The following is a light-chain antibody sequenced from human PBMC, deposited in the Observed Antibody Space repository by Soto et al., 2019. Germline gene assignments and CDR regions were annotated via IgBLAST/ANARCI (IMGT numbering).Light chain of an antibody. Sequence: DIQMTQSPSTLSASVGDRVTITCRASQSISTWLAWYQQKPGKAPKLLIYDASSLQSGVPSRFSGHGSGTDFTLTISSLQTDDFATYYCQQYNSYTTFGQGTKVDIX. J-gene: IGKJ2*01. CDR1: QSISTW. CDR3: QQYNSYTT. V-gene: IGKV1-5*01. CDR2: DAS.